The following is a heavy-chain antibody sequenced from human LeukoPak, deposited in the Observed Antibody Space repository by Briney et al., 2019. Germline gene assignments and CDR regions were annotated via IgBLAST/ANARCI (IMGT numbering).Heavy chain of an antibody. D-gene: IGHD6-6*01. J-gene: IGHJ6*03. CDR3: ARQVAARPYYYYYYMDV. Sequence: ASVKVSCKASGGTFSSYAINWVRQAPGQGLEWMGGIIPIFGTANYAQKFQDRVTITADESTSTAYMELSSLRSEDTAIYYCARQVAARPYYYYYYMDVWGKGTTVTVSS. CDR1: GGTFSSYA. CDR2: IIPIFGTA. V-gene: IGHV1-69*01.